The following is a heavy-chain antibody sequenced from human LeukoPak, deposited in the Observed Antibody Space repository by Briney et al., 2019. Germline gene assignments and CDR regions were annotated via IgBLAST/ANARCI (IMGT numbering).Heavy chain of an antibody. CDR1: GGSISSSTYF. J-gene: IGHJ5*02. CDR2: IYYSGTT. D-gene: IGHD2-2*01. Sequence: SETLSLTCTVSGGSISSSTYFWGWIRQPPGKGLEWLGIIYYSGTTYYNPSLKSRVAISVDTSKNQFSLKLSAVTAADTAVYYCARRGLYGSSPFDPWGQGTLVTVSS. CDR3: ARRGLYGSSPFDP. V-gene: IGHV4-39*01.